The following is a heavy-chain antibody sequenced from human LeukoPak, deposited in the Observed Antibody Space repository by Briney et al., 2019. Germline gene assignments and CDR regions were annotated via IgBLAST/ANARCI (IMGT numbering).Heavy chain of an antibody. Sequence: ASVKVSCKAPGYTFTSYDINWVRQATGQGLEWMGWINPNSGNTDYAQKFQGRVTITRDTSISTAYMELSSLRSEDTAVYYCARGVGHRGQEHSYVYYFDYWGQGPLVTVSS. J-gene: IGHJ4*02. CDR3: ARGVGHRGQEHSYVYYFDY. D-gene: IGHD5-18*01. V-gene: IGHV1-8*01. CDR1: GYTFTSYD. CDR2: INPNSGNT.